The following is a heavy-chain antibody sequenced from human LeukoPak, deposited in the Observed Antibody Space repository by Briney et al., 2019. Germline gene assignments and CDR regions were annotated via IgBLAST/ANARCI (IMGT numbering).Heavy chain of an antibody. V-gene: IGHV3-21*01. D-gene: IGHD7-27*01. CDR2: ISISSSYL. CDR3: ARDKNWGSGAFDI. J-gene: IGHJ3*02. Sequence: GGSLRLSCAASGFTFSSSSMIWVRQAPGKGLEWVSSISISSSYLSYADSVKGRFTISRDNAKNSLYLQMNSLRAEDTAVYYCARDKNWGSGAFDIWGQGTMVTVSS. CDR1: GFTFSSSS.